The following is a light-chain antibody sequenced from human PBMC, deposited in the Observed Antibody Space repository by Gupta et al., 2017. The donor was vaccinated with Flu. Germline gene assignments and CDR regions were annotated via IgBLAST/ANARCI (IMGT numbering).Light chain of an antibody. J-gene: IGLJ2*01. Sequence: QSVLTQAPSASGTPGQRVTISCSVSRSNIGSNSVNWYQQLPGTAPKVLIYSNNQRPSGVPDRFFASKSGTSASLAISGLQSEDEADYYCAAWGDSLKGPIFGGGTKLTVL. CDR2: SNN. CDR3: AAWGDSLKGPI. CDR1: RSNIGSNS. V-gene: IGLV1-44*01.